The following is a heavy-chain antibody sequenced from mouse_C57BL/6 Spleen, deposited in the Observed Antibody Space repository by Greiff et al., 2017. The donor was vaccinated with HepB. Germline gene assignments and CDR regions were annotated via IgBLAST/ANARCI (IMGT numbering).Heavy chain of an antibody. CDR2: ISDGGSYT. J-gene: IGHJ4*01. CDR1: GFTFSSYA. CDR3: ARDVGLYSNYGYAMDY. Sequence: EVKVVESGGGLVKPGGSLKLSCAASGFTFSSYAMSWVRQTPEKRLEWVATISDGGSYTYYPDNVKGRFTISRDNAKNNLYLQMSHLKSEDTAMYYCARDVGLYSNYGYAMDYWGQGTSVTVSS. V-gene: IGHV5-4*01. D-gene: IGHD2-5*01.